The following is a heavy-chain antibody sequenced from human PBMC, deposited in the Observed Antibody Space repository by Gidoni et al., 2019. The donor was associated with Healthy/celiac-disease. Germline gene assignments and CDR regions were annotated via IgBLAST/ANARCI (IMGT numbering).Heavy chain of an antibody. V-gene: IGHV3-23*01. J-gene: IGHJ4*02. CDR2: ISGSGGST. CDR3: AKEGSVTRAQGVGRGEYYFDY. D-gene: IGHD4-4*01. CDR1: GFTFSSYA. Sequence: EVQLLESGGGLVQPGGSLRLPCAASGFTFSSYAMSWVSQAPGKGLGWVSAISGSGGSTYYADSVKGRFTISRDNSKNTLYLQMNSLRAEDTAVYYCAKEGSVTRAQGVGRGEYYFDYWGQGTLVTVSS.